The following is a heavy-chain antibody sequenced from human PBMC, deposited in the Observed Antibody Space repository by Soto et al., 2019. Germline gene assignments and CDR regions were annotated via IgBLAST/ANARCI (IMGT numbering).Heavy chain of an antibody. CDR1: GFTLSDHH. Sequence: EVQLVESGGTLVQPGGSLRLSCAASGFTLSDHHMDWVRQAPGKGLEWVGRTRNKPNSYTTEYAASVKGRFTISRDDPKNSLYLQMNSLKTEDTAVYYCASDYYDSSGYPGRGYWGQGTLVTVSS. CDR2: TRNKPNSYTT. CDR3: ASDYYDSSGYPGRGY. V-gene: IGHV3-72*01. D-gene: IGHD3-22*01. J-gene: IGHJ4*02.